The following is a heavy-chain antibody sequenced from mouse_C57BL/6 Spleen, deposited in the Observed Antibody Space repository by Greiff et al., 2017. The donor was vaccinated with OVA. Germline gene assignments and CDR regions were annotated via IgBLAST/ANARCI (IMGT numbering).Heavy chain of an antibody. CDR3: ARCGSSSWFAY. D-gene: IGHD1-3*01. J-gene: IGHJ3*01. V-gene: IGHV1-82*01. CDR1: GYAFSSSW. Sequence: QVQLQQSGPELVKPGASVKISCKASGYAFSSSWMNWVKQRPGKGLEWIGRIYPGDGDTNYNGKFKGKATMTADTSSSTAYMQLSSLTSEDSAVYSCARCGSSSWFAYWGQGTLVTVSA. CDR2: IYPGDGDT.